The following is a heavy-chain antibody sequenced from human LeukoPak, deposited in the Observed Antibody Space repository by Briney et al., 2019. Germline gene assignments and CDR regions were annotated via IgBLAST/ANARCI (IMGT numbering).Heavy chain of an antibody. J-gene: IGHJ4*02. CDR1: GGSISSYY. CDR2: IYTSGST. D-gene: IGHD6-19*01. Sequence: PSETLSLTCTVSGGSISSYYWSWIRQPAGKGLEWIGRIYTSGSTNYNPSLKSRVTMSVDTSKNQFSLKLSSVTAADTAVYYCARGGASIAVAGLNYYFDYWGQGTLVTVSS. V-gene: IGHV4-4*07. CDR3: ARGGASIAVAGLNYYFDY.